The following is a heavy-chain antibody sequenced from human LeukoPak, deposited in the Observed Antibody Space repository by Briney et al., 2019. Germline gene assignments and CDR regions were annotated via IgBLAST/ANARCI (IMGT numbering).Heavy chain of an antibody. CDR3: ARGLGGYNTVNY. J-gene: IGHJ4*02. Sequence: GGSLRLSCVASGFTFNSHSMSWVRQAPGKGLEWVAILSHDGSKKYYADSVKGRFTISRDNSRNTLYLQMNGLRAEDTAVYYCARGLGGYNTVNYWGQGTLVTVSS. CDR2: LSHDGSKK. V-gene: IGHV3-30*04. D-gene: IGHD5-12*01. CDR1: GFTFNSHS.